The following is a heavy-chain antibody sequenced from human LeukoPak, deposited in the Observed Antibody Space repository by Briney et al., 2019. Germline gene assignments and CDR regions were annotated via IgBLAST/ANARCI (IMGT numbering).Heavy chain of an antibody. CDR3: ARSGLAARRLQYYFDY. J-gene: IGHJ4*02. V-gene: IGHV3-74*01. D-gene: IGHD6-6*01. CDR2: INSDGSST. CDR1: GFTFSSYW. Sequence: GGSLRLSCEASGFTFSSYWMHWVRQAPGKGLVWVSRINSDGSSTSYADSVKGRFTISRDNAKNTLYLQMNSLRAEDTAVYYCARSGLAARRLQYYFDYWGQGTLVTVSS.